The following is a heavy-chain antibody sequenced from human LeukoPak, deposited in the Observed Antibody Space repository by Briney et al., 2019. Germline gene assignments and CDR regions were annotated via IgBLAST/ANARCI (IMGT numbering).Heavy chain of an antibody. V-gene: IGHV4-59*01. CDR1: GGSIRSCH. J-gene: IGHJ4*02. CDR2: IYYSGST. Sequence: SETLSLTCTVSGGSIRSCHWSWIRRPPGKGREWIGYIYYSGSTNYNPSLKSRVTISVDTSKNQFSLKLSSVTAADTAVYYCARSSSYYGSGSYAFDYWGQGTLVTVSS. D-gene: IGHD3-10*01. CDR3: ARSSSYYGSGSYAFDY.